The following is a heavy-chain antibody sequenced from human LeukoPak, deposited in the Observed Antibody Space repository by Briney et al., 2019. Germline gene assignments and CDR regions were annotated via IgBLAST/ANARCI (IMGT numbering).Heavy chain of an antibody. CDR3: ARGSRGGGYSGKRGPNWFDP. CDR1: GGSFSGYY. D-gene: IGHD5-12*01. CDR2: INHSGST. V-gene: IGHV4-34*01. Sequence: SEPLSLTCAVYGGSFSGYYWSWIRQPPGKGLEWIGEINHSGSTNYNPSLKSRVTISVDTSKNQFSLKLSSVTAADTAVYYCARGSRGGGYSGKRGPNWFDPWGQGTLVTVSS. J-gene: IGHJ5*02.